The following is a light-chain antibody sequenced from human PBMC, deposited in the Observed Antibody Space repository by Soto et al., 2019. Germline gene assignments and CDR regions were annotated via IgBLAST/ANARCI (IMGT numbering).Light chain of an antibody. CDR1: QSVTSPF. V-gene: IGKV3-20*01. CDR3: QQYGSSPIT. CDR2: GAS. J-gene: IGKJ5*01. Sequence: EIVLTQSPGTLSLSPGERATLSCRASQSVTSPFLAWYQQKPGQPPRLLIYGASSRATGIPDRFSGSGSGTDFTLTISRLEPEDFAVYYCQQYGSSPITFGQGTRLEIK.